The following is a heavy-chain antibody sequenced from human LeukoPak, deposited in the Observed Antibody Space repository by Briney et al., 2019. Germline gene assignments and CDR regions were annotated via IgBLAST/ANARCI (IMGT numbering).Heavy chain of an antibody. CDR1: GFTFSSYA. V-gene: IGHV3-23*01. CDR3: AKDRGSYMGSSYFDY. Sequence: PGGSLRLSCAASGFTFSSYAMSWVRQAPGKGLEWDSTISGSGDSSYYADSVKGRFTISRDNSKNTLYLQMNSLRAEDTAVYYCAKDRGSYMGSSYFDYWGQGTLVTVSS. CDR2: ISGSGDSS. D-gene: IGHD3-10*01. J-gene: IGHJ4*02.